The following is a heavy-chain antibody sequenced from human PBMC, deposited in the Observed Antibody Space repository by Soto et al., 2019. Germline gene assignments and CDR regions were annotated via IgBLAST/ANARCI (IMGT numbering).Heavy chain of an antibody. CDR1: GYRFTSSW. CDR3: VRHVRTAGSYGVDV. V-gene: IGHV5-51*01. D-gene: IGHD3-10*02. CDR2: IYPGDSDT. J-gene: IGHJ6*02. Sequence: PGETLKISGQSSGYRFTSSWIAWVRQMPGKALEWMGTIYPGDSDTTYSPSFQGPVTISADKSISTAYLQWSSLKASDTAMYYCVRHVRTAGSYGVDVWGQGTTVTVSS.